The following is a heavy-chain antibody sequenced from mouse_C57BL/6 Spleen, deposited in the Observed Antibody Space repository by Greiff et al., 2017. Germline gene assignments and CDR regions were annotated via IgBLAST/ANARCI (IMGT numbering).Heavy chain of an antibody. CDR3: AREGLRRYFDV. CDR1: GYSITSGYY. Sequence: EVQVVESGPGLVKPSQSLSLTCSVTGYSITSGYYWNWIRQFPGNKLEWMGYISYDGSNNYNPSLKNRISITRDTSKNQFFLKLNSVTTEDTATYYCAREGLRRYFDVWGTGTTVTVSS. D-gene: IGHD2-4*01. CDR2: ISYDGSN. V-gene: IGHV3-6*01. J-gene: IGHJ1*03.